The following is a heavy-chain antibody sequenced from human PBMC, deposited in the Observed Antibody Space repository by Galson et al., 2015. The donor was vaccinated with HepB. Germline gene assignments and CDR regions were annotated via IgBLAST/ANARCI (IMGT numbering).Heavy chain of an antibody. CDR2: ISSSNSPI. D-gene: IGHD1-26*01. Sequence: SLRLSCAASGFTFSSYSMNWVRQAPGEGLEWVSYISSSNSPIYYADSVKGRFTISRDNAKNSLYLQMNSLRDEDTAVYYCARVGVDWVEGATSLSSPDYWGQGTLVTVSS. CDR3: ARVGVDWVEGATSLSSPDY. CDR1: GFTFSSYS. V-gene: IGHV3-48*02. J-gene: IGHJ4*02.